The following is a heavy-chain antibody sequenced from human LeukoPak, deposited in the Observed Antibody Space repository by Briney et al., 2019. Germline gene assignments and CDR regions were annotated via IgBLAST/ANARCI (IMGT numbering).Heavy chain of an antibody. J-gene: IGHJ5*02. CDR1: GYTFTSYD. Sequence: ASVKVSCKASGYTFTSYDINWVRQATGQGLEWMGWMNPNSGNTGYAQKLQGRVTMTRNTSISTAYMELSSLRSEDTAVYYCARVFGTFGGKVTIFGVVIGGGNNWFDPWGQGTLVTVSS. V-gene: IGHV1-8*01. CDR2: MNPNSGNT. CDR3: ARVFGTFGGKVTIFGVVIGGGNNWFDP. D-gene: IGHD3-3*01.